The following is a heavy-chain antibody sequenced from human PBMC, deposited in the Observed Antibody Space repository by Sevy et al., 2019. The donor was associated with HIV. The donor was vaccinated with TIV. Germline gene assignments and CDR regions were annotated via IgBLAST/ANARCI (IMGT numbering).Heavy chain of an antibody. CDR1: GYTFTGYY. CDR3: ARENVWGSYRYSSARAFDI. Sequence: ASVKVSCKASGYTFTGYYMHWVRQAPGQGLEWMGWINPNSGGTNYAQKFQGRVTMTRDTSISTAYMELSRLRSDDTAVYYCARENVWGSYRYSSARAFDIWGQGTMVTVSS. J-gene: IGHJ3*02. D-gene: IGHD3-16*02. V-gene: IGHV1-2*02. CDR2: INPNSGGT.